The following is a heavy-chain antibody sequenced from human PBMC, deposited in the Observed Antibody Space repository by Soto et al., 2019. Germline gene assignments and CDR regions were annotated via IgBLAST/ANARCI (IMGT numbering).Heavy chain of an antibody. CDR2: ISGSGGST. J-gene: IGHJ6*02. V-gene: IGHV3-23*01. CDR3: AKDGSGYDFGYYYYGMDV. Sequence: GGSLRLSCAASGFTFSSYAMSWVRQAPGKGLEWVSAISGSGGSTYYADSVKGRFTISRDNSKNTLYLQMNSLRAEDTAVYYCAKDGSGYDFGYYYYGMDVWGQGTTVTVSS. D-gene: IGHD5-12*01. CDR1: GFTFSSYA.